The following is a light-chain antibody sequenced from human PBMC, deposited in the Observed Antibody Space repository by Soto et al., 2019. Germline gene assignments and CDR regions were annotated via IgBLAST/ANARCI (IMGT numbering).Light chain of an antibody. CDR3: QQYNSYPVS. Sequence: DLQMTQSPSSLSASVGDRVTITCRASQDISNHLAWFQQKPGKAPKSLISDAYSLQSGVPSKFSGSGSGTDFTLTSSSLQPEDFATYYCQQYNSYPVSFGGGTKVEIK. V-gene: IGKV1-16*02. CDR2: DAY. J-gene: IGKJ4*01. CDR1: QDISNH.